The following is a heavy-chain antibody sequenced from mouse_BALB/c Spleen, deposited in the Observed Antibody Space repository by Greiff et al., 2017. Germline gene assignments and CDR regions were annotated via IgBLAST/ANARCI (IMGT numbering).Heavy chain of an antibody. J-gene: IGHJ3*01. V-gene: IGHV14-1*02. D-gene: IGHD2-2*01. CDR2: IDPENGNT. Sequence: VQLQQSGAELVRPGALVKLSCQASGFNIKYYYMHWVKQRPEQGLEWIGWIDPENGNTIYDPKFQGKASITADTSSNTAYLQLSSLTSEDTAVYYCAYGYDGVFAYWGQGTLVTVSA. CDR3: AYGYDGVFAY. CDR1: GFNIKYYY.